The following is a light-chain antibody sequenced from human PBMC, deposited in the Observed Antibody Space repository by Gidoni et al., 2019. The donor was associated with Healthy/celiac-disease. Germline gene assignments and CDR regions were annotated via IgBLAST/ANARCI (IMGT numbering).Light chain of an antibody. CDR1: QSISSY. CDR2: AAS. CDR3: QQSYSTPPYT. V-gene: IGKV1-39*01. J-gene: IGKJ2*01. Sequence: DIQMTHSPSSLSASVGDRVTITCRASQSISSYLNWYQQKPGKAPKLLIYAASSLQSGVPSRLSGSGSGTDLTLTISSLQPEDFATYYCQQSYSTPPYTFGQGTKLEIK.